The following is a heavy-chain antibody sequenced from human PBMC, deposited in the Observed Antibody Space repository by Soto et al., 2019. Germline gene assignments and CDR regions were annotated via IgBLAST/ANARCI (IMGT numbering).Heavy chain of an antibody. CDR1: GGSFSSFG. CDR3: AREGSGYNL. V-gene: IGHV1-69*13. CDR2: IIPVFGRP. Sequence: SVKVSCKASGGSFSSFGISWVRQAPGQGLEWMGGIIPVFGRPNYAQRFRGRLTITADESTNTVYLELIDLRSEDTAVYYCAREGSGYNLWGQGTQVTVSA. J-gene: IGHJ1*01. D-gene: IGHD5-12*01.